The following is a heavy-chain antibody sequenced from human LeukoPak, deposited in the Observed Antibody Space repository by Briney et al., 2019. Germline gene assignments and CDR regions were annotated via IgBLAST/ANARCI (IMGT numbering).Heavy chain of an antibody. CDR2: ISNSGST. CDR1: GASISSYY. D-gene: IGHD3-22*01. V-gene: IGHV4-4*07. Sequence: SETLSLTCTVSGASISSYYWSWVRQPAGKGLEWIGRISNSGSTNYNPSLKSRVTISADKSKNQFSLKLTSVTAADTAVYFCARGNYYDSRNAFDIWGQGTLVTVSS. CDR3: ARGNYYDSRNAFDI. J-gene: IGHJ3*02.